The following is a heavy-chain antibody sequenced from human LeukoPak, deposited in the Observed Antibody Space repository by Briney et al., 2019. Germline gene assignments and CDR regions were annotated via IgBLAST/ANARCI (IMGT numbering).Heavy chain of an antibody. CDR1: GFTFSSYA. V-gene: IGHV3-23*01. CDR2: ISGSGGST. CDR3: AKDYDFWSGVDDYFDY. Sequence: PGGSLRLSCAASGFTFSSYAMSWVRQAPGKGLEWVSAISGSGGSTYYADSVKGRFTISRDNSKNTLYLQMNSLRAEDTAVYYCAKDYDFWSGVDDYFDYWGQGTLVTVSS. J-gene: IGHJ4*02. D-gene: IGHD3-3*01.